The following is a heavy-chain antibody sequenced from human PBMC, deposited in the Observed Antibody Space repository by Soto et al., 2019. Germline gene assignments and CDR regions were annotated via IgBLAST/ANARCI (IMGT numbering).Heavy chain of an antibody. Sequence: GGSLRLSCEASGFKFSDRAMHWVRQAPGKGREWLAIVWSDGSEKFYAGSVKGRFTISRDNSKNSLYLQMNSLRAEDTAVYYCASFMDSSGYYYYYGMDVWGQGTTVTVS. CDR1: GFKFSDRA. V-gene: IGHV3-33*01. D-gene: IGHD3-22*01. CDR3: ASFMDSSGYYYYYGMDV. CDR2: VWSDGSEK. J-gene: IGHJ6*02.